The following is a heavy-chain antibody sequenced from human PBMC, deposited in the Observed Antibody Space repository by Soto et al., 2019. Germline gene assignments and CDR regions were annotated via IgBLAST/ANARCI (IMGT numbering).Heavy chain of an antibody. CDR3: ARDRIAVADPPYYYYGMDV. Sequence: SETLSLTCAVSGGSISSGGYSWSWIRQPPGKGLEWIGYIYHSGSTYYNPSLKSRVTISADKSKNQFSLKLSSVTAADTAVYYCARDRIAVADPPYYYYGMDVWGRGTTVTVSS. D-gene: IGHD6-19*01. V-gene: IGHV4-30-2*01. CDR2: IYHSGST. CDR1: GGSISSGGYS. J-gene: IGHJ6*02.